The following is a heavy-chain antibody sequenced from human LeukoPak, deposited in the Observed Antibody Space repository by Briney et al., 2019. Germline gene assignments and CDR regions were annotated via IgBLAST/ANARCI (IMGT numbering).Heavy chain of an antibody. CDR2: IYYSGST. D-gene: IGHD3-10*01. J-gene: IGHJ4*02. Sequence: SETLSLTCTVSGGSISRYYWSWIRQPPGKGLEWIGYIYYSGSTNYNPSLKSRVTISVDTSKNQFSLKLSSVTAADTAVYYCARHAVLLWFGQSESGFDYWGQGTLVTVSS. CDR3: ARHAVLLWFGQSESGFDY. V-gene: IGHV4-59*08. CDR1: GGSISRYY.